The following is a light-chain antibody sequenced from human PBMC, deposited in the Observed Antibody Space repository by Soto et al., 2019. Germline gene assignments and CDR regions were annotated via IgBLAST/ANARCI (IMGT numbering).Light chain of an antibody. CDR2: DAS. V-gene: IGKV3-11*01. CDR3: QQRSNLPLT. Sequence: EIVLTQSPATLSLSPGERATLSCRASQSVSSYLAWYQQKPGQAPRLLIYDASNRATGIPARFSGSGSGTDFTLTISSLEPEDFAVYYCQQRSNLPLTFGGGTKVVIK. J-gene: IGKJ4*01. CDR1: QSVSSY.